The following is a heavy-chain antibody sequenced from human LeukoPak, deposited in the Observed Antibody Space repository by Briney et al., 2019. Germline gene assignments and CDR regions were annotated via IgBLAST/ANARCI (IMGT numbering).Heavy chain of an antibody. Sequence: GVSLRLSCAASGFTFSSYAMHWVRQAPGKGLEWVAVISYDGSNKYYADSVKGRFTISRDNSKNTLYLQMNSLRAEDTAVYYCARDLSSPTWYSSSWLYYYGMDVWGQGTTVTLSS. CDR1: GFTFSSYA. J-gene: IGHJ6*02. CDR3: ARDLSSPTWYSSSWLYYYGMDV. CDR2: ISYDGSNK. V-gene: IGHV3-30-3*01. D-gene: IGHD6-13*01.